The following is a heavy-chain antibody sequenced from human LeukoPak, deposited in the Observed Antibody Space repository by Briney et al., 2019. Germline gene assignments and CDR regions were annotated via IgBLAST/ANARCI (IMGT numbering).Heavy chain of an antibody. D-gene: IGHD2-8*02. CDR1: GGSISSGDYY. V-gene: IGHV4-30-4*01. Sequence: PSETLSLTCTVFGGSISSGDYYWSWIRQPPGKGLEWIGYIYYSGSTYYNPSLKSRVTISVDTSKNQFSLKLNSVTAADTAVYYCARTGGTIDYWGQGTLVTVSS. CDR2: IYYSGST. J-gene: IGHJ4*02. CDR3: ARTGGTIDY.